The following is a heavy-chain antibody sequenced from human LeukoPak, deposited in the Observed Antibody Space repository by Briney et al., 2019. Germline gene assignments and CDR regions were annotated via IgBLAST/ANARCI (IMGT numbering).Heavy chain of an antibody. CDR3: AKGSREKYSYGLDAFDI. D-gene: IGHD5-18*01. V-gene: IGHV3-30*02. Sequence: GGSLRLSCAASGLTFSSYGMHWVRQAPGKGLEWVAFIRYDGSNKYYADSVKGRFTISRDNSKNTLYLQMNSLRAEDTAVYYCAKGSREKYSYGLDAFDIWGQGTMVTVSS. CDR1: GLTFSSYG. J-gene: IGHJ3*02. CDR2: IRYDGSNK.